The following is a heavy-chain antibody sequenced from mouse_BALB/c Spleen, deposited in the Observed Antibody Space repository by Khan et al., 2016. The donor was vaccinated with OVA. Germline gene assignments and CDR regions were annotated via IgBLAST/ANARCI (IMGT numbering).Heavy chain of an antibody. CDR2: IWRDGST. D-gene: IGHD2-3*01. J-gene: IGHJ4*01. CDR1: GFSLTTYG. V-gene: IGHV2-6*02. CDR3: ARWFDGYSSLYAMDY. Sequence: QVRLQQSGPGLVAPSQSLSITCTVSGFSLTTYGVHWVRQPPGKGLEWLVVIWRDGSTNYNSVLKSRLSISKDNSKSQVFLKMNSLQTDDTAMYYCARWFDGYSSLYAMDYWGQGTSVTVSS.